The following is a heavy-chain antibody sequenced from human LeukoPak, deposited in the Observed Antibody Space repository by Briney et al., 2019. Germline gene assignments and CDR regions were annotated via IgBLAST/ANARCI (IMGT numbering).Heavy chain of an antibody. CDR3: ARNLATGAFDI. CDR2: IKHDGSEK. J-gene: IGHJ3*02. CDR1: GFTFSSYW. D-gene: IGHD6-25*01. Sequence: GGSLRLSCAASGFTFSSYWMSWVRQAPGKGLEWVANIKHDGSEKYYVDSVKGRVTISRDNAKNSLYMLMSSLRAEDTAVYYCARNLATGAFDIWGQGTMVTVSS. V-gene: IGHV3-7*01.